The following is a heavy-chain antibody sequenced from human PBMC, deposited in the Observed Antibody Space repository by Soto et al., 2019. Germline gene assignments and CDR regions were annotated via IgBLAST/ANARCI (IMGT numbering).Heavy chain of an antibody. J-gene: IGHJ3*02. CDR3: ARVDYGGEGAFDI. D-gene: IGHD4-17*01. CDR2: IYHSGST. V-gene: IGHV4-30-2*01. CDR1: GGSISSGGYS. Sequence: PSETLSLTCAVSGGSISSGGYSWSWIRQPPGKGLEWIGYIYHSGSTYYNPSLKSRVTISVDRSKNQFSLKLSSVTAADTAVYYCARVDYGGEGAFDIWGQGTMVT.